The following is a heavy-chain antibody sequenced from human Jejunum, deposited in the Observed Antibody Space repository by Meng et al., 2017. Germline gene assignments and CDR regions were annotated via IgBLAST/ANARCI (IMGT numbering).Heavy chain of an antibody. D-gene: IGHD1-14*01. V-gene: IGHV1-18*01. CDR2: ISAYNGNT. CDR1: CYTINNYG. Sequence: GLLVHSGAGRQKPGRSVMVTCNASCYTINNYGLSWVLRAPGHGLEWMVWISAYNGNTRYAQKLQGRATLTTDSSTSTVYMELRSLRSDDTAVYYCARDLPGGTKGTWLDLWGQGTLVTVSS. CDR3: ARDLPGGTKGTWLDL. J-gene: IGHJ5*02.